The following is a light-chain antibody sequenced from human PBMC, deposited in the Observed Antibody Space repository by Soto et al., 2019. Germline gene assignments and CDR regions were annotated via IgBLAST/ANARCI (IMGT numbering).Light chain of an antibody. CDR3: QKYNSATET. V-gene: IGKV1-27*01. CDR1: QGISTY. Sequence: DIQMTQSPSSLSASVGDRVTITCRASQGISTYLAWYQQKPGKVPKLLIYAASTLQSGVPSRFSGSGSGTEFTLTISSLQPEDVATYYCQKYNSATETFGQGTKVEIK. CDR2: AAS. J-gene: IGKJ1*01.